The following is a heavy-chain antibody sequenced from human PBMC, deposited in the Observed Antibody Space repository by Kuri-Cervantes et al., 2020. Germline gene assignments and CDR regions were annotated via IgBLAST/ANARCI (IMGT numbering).Heavy chain of an antibody. CDR3: ARDRDSSGYYYYFDY. CDR1: GFTFDDYA. CDR2: ITWNSGTI. V-gene: IGHV3-9*01. D-gene: IGHD3-22*01. J-gene: IGHJ4*02. Sequence: SLKISCAASGFTFDDYAMHWVRQAPGKGLEWVSDITWNSGTIVYADSVKGRFTISRDNAKNSLYLQMNSLRAEDTALYYCARDRDSSGYYYYFDYWGQGTLVTVSS.